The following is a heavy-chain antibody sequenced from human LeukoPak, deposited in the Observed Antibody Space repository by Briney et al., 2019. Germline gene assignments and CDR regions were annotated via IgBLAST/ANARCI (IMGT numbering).Heavy chain of an antibody. Sequence: GGSLRLSCVASGFTVSSDAMTWVRQAPGKGLEWVAAISDSKTYYTDSVRGRFTISRDDPKNTLFLQMNCLRAEDTAVYYCAKRRNRNTGPFESWGRGTLVTVSP. V-gene: IGHV3-23*01. CDR3: AKRRNRNTGPFES. CDR2: ISDSKT. J-gene: IGHJ4*02. D-gene: IGHD5-18*01. CDR1: GFTVSSDA.